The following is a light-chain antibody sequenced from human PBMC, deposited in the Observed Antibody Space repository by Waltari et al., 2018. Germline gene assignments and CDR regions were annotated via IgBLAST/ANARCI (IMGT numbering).Light chain of an antibody. Sequence: DIVLTQSPDSLAVSLGERATTNCKSSQSVLSSSNNKNYLGWDQQRPGQPPKLLITWASTRESGVPDRFSGSGSGTDFTLTISSLQAEDVAVYFCQQCYTFPYTFGQGTKLEIK. CDR3: QQCYTFPYT. CDR1: QSVLSSSNNKNY. J-gene: IGKJ2*01. CDR2: WAS. V-gene: IGKV4-1*01.